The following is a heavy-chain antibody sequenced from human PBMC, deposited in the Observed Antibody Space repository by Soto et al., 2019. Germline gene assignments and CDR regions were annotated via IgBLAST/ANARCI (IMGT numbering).Heavy chain of an antibody. J-gene: IGHJ4*02. Sequence: TSETLSHTCTVSCGSISSSSYYWGFVHQPPWKVLEGIGSIYYSGSTYYNPSLKSRVTISVDTSKNQFSLTLSSVTAADTAVYCWANYRGSSPGYFAYWGKGTLVPVSP. CDR2: IYYSGST. V-gene: IGHV4-39*01. D-gene: IGHD5-12*01. CDR3: ANYRGSSPGYFAY. CDR1: CGSISSSSYY.